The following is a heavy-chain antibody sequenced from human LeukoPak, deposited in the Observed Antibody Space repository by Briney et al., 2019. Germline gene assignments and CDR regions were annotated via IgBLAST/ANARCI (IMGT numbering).Heavy chain of an antibody. CDR2: INHSGST. CDR1: GGSFSGYY. D-gene: IGHD2-2*01. CDR3: ARGFAGNCSSTSCYWGEAFDC. Sequence: PSETLSLTCAVYGGSFSGYYWSWIRRPPGKGLEWIGEINHSGSTNYNPSLKGRVTISVDTSKNQFSLKLSSVTAADTAVYYCARGFAGNCSSTSCYWGEAFDCWGQGTLVTVSS. J-gene: IGHJ4*02. V-gene: IGHV4-34*01.